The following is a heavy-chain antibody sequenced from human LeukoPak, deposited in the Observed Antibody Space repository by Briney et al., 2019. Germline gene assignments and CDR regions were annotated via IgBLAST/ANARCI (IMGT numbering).Heavy chain of an antibody. D-gene: IGHD3-10*01. CDR1: RSTFSSYG. CDR3: AKSQLIGSYHPPGY. V-gene: IGHV3-30*18. J-gene: IGHJ4*02. CDR2: ISYDGSHE. Sequence: PGGSLRLSCAASRSTFSSYGIHWVRQAPGKGLEWVALISYDGSHEYYPASVKGRFTISRDNSKNTLSLQMDSLRPEDTAVYYCAKSQLIGSYHPPGYWGQGTLVTVSS.